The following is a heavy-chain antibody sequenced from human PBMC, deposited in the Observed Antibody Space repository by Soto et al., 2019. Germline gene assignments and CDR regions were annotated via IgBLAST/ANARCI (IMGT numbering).Heavy chain of an antibody. CDR1: GLTFSSYA. V-gene: IGHV3-30-3*01. Sequence: QVQLVESGGGVVQPGRSLRLSCAVSGLTFSSYAMHWVRQAPGLGLEWLAVISYDGGDQYYADPVKGRFTISRDNSKNTRYLQMNSLRVEDTAVYYCAREIERNFDYWSQGTLVTVSS. D-gene: IGHD1-1*01. CDR3: AREIERNFDY. CDR2: ISYDGGDQ. J-gene: IGHJ4*02.